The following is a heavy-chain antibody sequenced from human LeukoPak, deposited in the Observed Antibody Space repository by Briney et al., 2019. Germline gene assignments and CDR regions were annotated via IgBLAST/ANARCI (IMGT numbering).Heavy chain of an antibody. D-gene: IGHD5-18*01. Sequence: PSVKVSCKASGYNFNSYGIGWVRQAPRQGLEWMGWITARNGNTNYAQKVQRRVTMTTDTSTSTAYMELRSLRSDDTAVYFCARDLARGYSYGYNAFDIWGQGTMVTVSS. J-gene: IGHJ3*02. CDR3: ARDLARGYSYGYNAFDI. CDR1: GYNFNSYG. V-gene: IGHV1-18*01. CDR2: ITARNGNT.